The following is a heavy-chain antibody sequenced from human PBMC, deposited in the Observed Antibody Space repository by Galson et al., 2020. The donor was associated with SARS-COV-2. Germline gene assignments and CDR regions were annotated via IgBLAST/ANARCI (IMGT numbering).Heavy chain of an antibody. CDR3: ARHESGERGYYGSGSYYDGRFDY. V-gene: IGHV4-59*08. D-gene: IGHD3-10*01. J-gene: IGHJ4*02. CDR1: VDSISSYY. CDR2: IYYRGST. Sequence: SETLFLTCTVSVDSISSYYPSWIRQPPGQGLAWNGHIYYRGSTNYKPPLKSRVTISVDTSKNQFSLKLSSVTAADTAVYYCARHESGERGYYGSGSYYDGRFDYCGQGTLVTVSS.